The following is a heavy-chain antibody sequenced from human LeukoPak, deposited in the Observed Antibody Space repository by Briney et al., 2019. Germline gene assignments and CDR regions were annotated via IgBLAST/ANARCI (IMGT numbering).Heavy chain of an antibody. CDR3: AKGFSHYYYDSSGYLTPLDY. J-gene: IGHJ4*02. CDR2: ISYDGSNK. D-gene: IGHD3-22*01. CDR1: GFTFSSYG. Sequence: PGRSLRLSCGASGFTFSSYGMHWVRQAPGKGLEWVAVISYDGSNKYYADSVKGRFTISRDNSKNTLYLQMNSLRAEDTAVYYCAKGFSHYYYDSSGYLTPLDYWGQGTLVTVSS. V-gene: IGHV3-30*18.